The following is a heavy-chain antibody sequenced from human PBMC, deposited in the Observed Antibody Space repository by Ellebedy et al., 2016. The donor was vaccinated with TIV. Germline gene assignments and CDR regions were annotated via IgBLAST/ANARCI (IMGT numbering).Heavy chain of an antibody. CDR3: VRGGNPGSNYYPPGE. V-gene: IGHV4-59*08. J-gene: IGHJ4*02. CDR2: IYYSGST. Sequence: MPSETLSLTCTASGDSMSNYYWSWIRQPPGKPLEWIGYIYYSGSTYYNPSLKSRVTISIDTSNNQFSLKLTSVTAADTAVYYCVRGGNPGSNYYPPGEWGQGALVAVSS. D-gene: IGHD3-22*01. CDR1: GDSMSNYY.